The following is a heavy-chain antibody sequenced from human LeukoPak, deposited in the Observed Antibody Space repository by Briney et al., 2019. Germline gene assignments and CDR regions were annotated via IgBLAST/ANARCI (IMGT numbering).Heavy chain of an antibody. D-gene: IGHD6-19*01. Sequence: GGSLRLSCAASGFTVSSNEMSWVRQAPGKGLEYVSAISSNGGSTYYANSVKGRFTISRDNSKNTLYLQMGSLRAEDMAVYYCARSSGWYLYYYYMDVWGKGTTVTISS. J-gene: IGHJ6*03. CDR1: GFTVSSNE. V-gene: IGHV3-64*01. CDR3: ARSSGWYLYYYYMDV. CDR2: ISSNGGST.